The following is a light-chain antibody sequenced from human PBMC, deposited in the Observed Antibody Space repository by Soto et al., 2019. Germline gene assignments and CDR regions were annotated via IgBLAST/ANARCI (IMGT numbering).Light chain of an antibody. CDR3: AAWDDSLNGVI. Sequence: QCVLTQPPSASGTPGQRVTISCSGSSSNIGSNTVNWYQQLPGTAPKLLIYNNNQRPSGVPDRFSGSKSGTSASLAISGLQSEDEADYYCAAWDDSLNGVIFGGGTKLTVL. CDR1: SSNIGSNT. V-gene: IGLV1-44*01. J-gene: IGLJ2*01. CDR2: NNN.